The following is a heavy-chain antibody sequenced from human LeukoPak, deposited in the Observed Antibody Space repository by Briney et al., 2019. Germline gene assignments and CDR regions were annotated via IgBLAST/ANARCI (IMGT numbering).Heavy chain of an antibody. J-gene: IGHJ4*02. Sequence: ASVKVSCKASGYTFTGYYMHWVRQAPGQGLEWMGWINLNSGGTNYAQKFQGRVTMTRDTSISTAYMELSRLRSDDTAVYYCARTSGSYYTRYFDYWGQGTLVTVSS. CDR2: INLNSGGT. CDR1: GYTFTGYY. D-gene: IGHD1-26*01. CDR3: ARTSGSYYTRYFDY. V-gene: IGHV1-2*02.